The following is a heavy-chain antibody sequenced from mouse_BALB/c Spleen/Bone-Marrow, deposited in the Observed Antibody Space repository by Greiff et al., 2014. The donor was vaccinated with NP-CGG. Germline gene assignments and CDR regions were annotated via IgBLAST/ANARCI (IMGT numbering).Heavy chain of an antibody. D-gene: IGHD2-2*01. J-gene: IGHJ1*01. CDR2: ISRGGSYI. CDR1: GFTFSTYA. V-gene: IGHV5-9-1*01. CDR3: ARRYGYYGNFDV. Sequence: DVKLVESGGGLVKPGGSLKLSCAASGFTFSTYAMSWVRQTPEKRLEWVATISRGGSYIYYPDSVKGRFTISRDNAKNTLYLQMSSLGSEDTAIYYCARRYGYYGNFDVWGAGTTVTVSS.